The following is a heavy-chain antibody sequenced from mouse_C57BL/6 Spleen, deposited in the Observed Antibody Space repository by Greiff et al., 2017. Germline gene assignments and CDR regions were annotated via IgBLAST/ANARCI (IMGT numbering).Heavy chain of an antibody. J-gene: IGHJ2*01. CDR3: TALDSSGYDY. CDR1: GFTFSNYW. D-gene: IGHD3-2*02. Sequence: EVMLVESGGGLVQPGGSMKLSCVASGFTFSNYWMNWVRQSPEKGLEWVAQIRLKSDNYATHYAESVKGRFTISRDDSKSSVYLQMNNLRAEDTGIYYCTALDSSGYDYWGQGTTLTVSS. CDR2: IRLKSDNYAT. V-gene: IGHV6-3*01.